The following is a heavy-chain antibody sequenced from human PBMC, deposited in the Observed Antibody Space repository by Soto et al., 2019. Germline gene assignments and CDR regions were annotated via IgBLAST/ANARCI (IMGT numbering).Heavy chain of an antibody. CDR2: ISAYSSPI. CDR3: VCGAGGYTRVDVCEM. V-gene: IGHV3-21*06. D-gene: IGHD2-2*02. J-gene: IGHJ3*01. CDR1: GFTFSSYS. Sequence: EVQLVESGGGLVKPGGSLRLSCVDSGFTFSSYSMNWVRQAPGKGLEWVSSISAYSSPIFYADSVKGRFTISRDNAQNSLYLQMISLRAGDRAIYYRVCGAGGYTRVDVCEMWGQGPVVTVSS.